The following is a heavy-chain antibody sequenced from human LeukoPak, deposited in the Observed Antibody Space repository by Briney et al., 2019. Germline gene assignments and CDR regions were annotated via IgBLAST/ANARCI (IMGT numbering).Heavy chain of an antibody. CDR1: GFTFNTYG. V-gene: IGHV3-30*06. CDR2: ISWHGDTE. Sequence: GGSLRLSCAVSGFTFNTYGMNWVRQAPGKGLEWVAIISWHGDTEFYGESVKGRFTISRDNSKNMVYLQMNSLRTEDTAVYYCARDLREYYFDRSGFSLGHWGQGTLVIVSS. J-gene: IGHJ4*02. D-gene: IGHD3-22*01. CDR3: ARDLREYYFDRSGFSLGH.